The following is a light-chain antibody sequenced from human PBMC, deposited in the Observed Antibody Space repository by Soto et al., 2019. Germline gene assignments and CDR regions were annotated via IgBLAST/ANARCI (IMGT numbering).Light chain of an antibody. J-gene: IGKJ1*01. Sequence: EIVLTQSPGTLSLSPGERATLSCRASQSVSSSYLARYQQKPGQPPRLLIYGASSRATGIPDRFSGSGSGTEFTLTISSLQSEDFALYYCQQYQNLWTFGQGTKVDI. CDR2: GAS. CDR1: QSVSSSY. V-gene: IGKV3-20*01. CDR3: QQYQNLWT.